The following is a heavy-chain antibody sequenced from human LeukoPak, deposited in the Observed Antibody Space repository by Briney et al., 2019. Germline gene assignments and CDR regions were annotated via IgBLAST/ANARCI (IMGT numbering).Heavy chain of an antibody. CDR3: TTEVVVAATFDY. CDR1: GFTFSNAW. J-gene: IGHJ4*02. CDR2: IKSKTDGGTT. V-gene: IGHV3-15*01. D-gene: IGHD2-15*01. Sequence: PGGSLRLSCAASGFTFSNAWMSWVRQAPGKGLEWVGRIKSKTDGGTTDYAAPVKGRFTISRDDSKNTLYLQMNSLKTEDTAVYYCTTEVVVAATFDYWGQGTLVTVSS.